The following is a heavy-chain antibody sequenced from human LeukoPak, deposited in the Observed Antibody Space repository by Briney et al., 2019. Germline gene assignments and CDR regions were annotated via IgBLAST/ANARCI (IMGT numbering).Heavy chain of an antibody. Sequence: ASVKVSCKATGYTFTSYGISWVRQAPGQGLEWMGRIRAYNGKTDYAQNFQRRVTLTTDISTNTAYMELRSLRSDDTAVYYCARGPWYDCWGQGTLVTVSS. J-gene: IGHJ4*02. CDR3: ARGPWYDC. CDR2: IRAYNGKT. D-gene: IGHD6-13*01. V-gene: IGHV1-18*01. CDR1: GYTFTSYG.